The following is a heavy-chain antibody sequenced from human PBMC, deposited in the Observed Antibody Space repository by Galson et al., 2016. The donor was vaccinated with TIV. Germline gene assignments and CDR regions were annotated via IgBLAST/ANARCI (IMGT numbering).Heavy chain of an antibody. CDR2: INAFNDNT. D-gene: IGHD6-19*01. CDR3: ARVSADSSGGAAQFDS. CDR1: GYTFSSYG. Sequence: SVKVSCKASGYTFSSYGISWVRQAPGQGLEWMGWINAFNDNTHYAQKLQGRVTMTSDTFTSTGYMELRSLKSDDTAVYYCARVSADSSGGAAQFDSWGQGTLGTVSS. V-gene: IGHV1-18*01. J-gene: IGHJ4*02.